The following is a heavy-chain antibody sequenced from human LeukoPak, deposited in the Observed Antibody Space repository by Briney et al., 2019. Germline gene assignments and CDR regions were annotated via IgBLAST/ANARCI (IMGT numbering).Heavy chain of an antibody. D-gene: IGHD6-13*01. V-gene: IGHV4-59*01. CDR2: IYNSGST. Sequence: SETRSLTCSVSGGSISGYYWSWIRQPPGKGLEWIGYIYNSGSTNYNPFLKSRVTISVVTSKNQLSLKLKSVTAADTAVYYCARAAHYSSRNFDFWGQGTLLTVSS. CDR3: ARAAHYSSRNFDF. J-gene: IGHJ4*02. CDR1: GGSISGYY.